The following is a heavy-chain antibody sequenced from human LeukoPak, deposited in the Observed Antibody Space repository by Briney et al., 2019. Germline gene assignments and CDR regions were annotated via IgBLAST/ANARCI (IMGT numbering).Heavy chain of an antibody. CDR2: IYTGGNT. V-gene: IGHV3-53*01. Sequence: SGGSLRLSCAASGFTFDDYAMHWVRQAPGKGLEWVSTIYTGGNTYYAASVKGRFTISRDFSKNTVFLHMNSLRAEDTAMYYCARGDDSGYYDYFDYWGQGALVTVSS. J-gene: IGHJ4*02. CDR3: ARGDDSGYYDYFDY. CDR1: GFTFDDYA. D-gene: IGHD3-22*01.